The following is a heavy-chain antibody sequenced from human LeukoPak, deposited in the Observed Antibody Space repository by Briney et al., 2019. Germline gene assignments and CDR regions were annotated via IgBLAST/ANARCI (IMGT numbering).Heavy chain of an antibody. CDR1: GFTFSSYW. CDR3: AREVFFQFDN. V-gene: IGHV3-7*03. CDR2: IAANGNDK. Sequence: PGGSLRLSCAASGFTFSSYWMSWVRQAPGRGLEWVATIAANGNDKDYEDALQGRFTISRDNARNSLSLRIDSLRAEDTAQYYCAREVFFQFDNWGQGALVTVSS. J-gene: IGHJ4*02.